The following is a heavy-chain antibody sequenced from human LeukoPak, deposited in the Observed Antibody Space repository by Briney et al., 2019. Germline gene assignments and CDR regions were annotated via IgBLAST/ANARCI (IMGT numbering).Heavy chain of an antibody. CDR1: GFTFSSYW. Sequence: GGSLRLSCAASGFTFSSYWMYWVRHAPGKGLVWVSRINSDGSSTSHADSVKGRFAISRDNAKNTLYLQMNSLRAEDTAVYYCAREGGYSHAFDYWGQGTLVTVSS. CDR3: AREGGYSHAFDY. J-gene: IGHJ4*02. D-gene: IGHD3-22*01. CDR2: INSDGSST. V-gene: IGHV3-74*01.